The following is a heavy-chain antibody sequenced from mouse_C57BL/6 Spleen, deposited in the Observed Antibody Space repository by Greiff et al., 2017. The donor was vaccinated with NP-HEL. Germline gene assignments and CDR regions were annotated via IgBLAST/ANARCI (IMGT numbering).Heavy chain of an antibody. Sequence: VQLQQPGAELVRPGSSVKLSCKASGYTFTSYWMDWVKQRPGQGLEWIGNIYPSDSETHYNQKFKDKATLTVDKSSSTAYMQLSSLTSEDSAVYYCACGSPYYFDYWGQGTTLTVSS. V-gene: IGHV1-61*01. CDR3: ACGSPYYFDY. CDR1: GYTFTSYW. J-gene: IGHJ2*01. D-gene: IGHD1-1*01. CDR2: IYPSDSET.